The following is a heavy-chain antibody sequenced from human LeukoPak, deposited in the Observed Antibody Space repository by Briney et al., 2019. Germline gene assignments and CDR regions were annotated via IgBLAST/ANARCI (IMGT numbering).Heavy chain of an antibody. CDR2: IKGDGSST. CDR1: GFIFTNYF. J-gene: IGHJ4*02. CDR3: VRDGVGAPPFDY. Sequence: GGSLRLSCAASGFIFTNYFMSWVRQAPGKGLVWVSRIKGDGSSTDYADSVKGRFTISRDNAKNTLLLQMNSLRAEDTAVYYCVRDGVGAPPFDYWGQRVLVTVSS. V-gene: IGHV3-74*01. D-gene: IGHD1-26*01.